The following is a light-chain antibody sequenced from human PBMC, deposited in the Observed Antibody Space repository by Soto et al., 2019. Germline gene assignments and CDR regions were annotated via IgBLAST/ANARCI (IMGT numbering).Light chain of an antibody. V-gene: IGKV3-20*01. CDR3: QQYGSSPWT. CDR2: DAS. CDR1: QSVSSSY. Sequence: EIVLTQSPGTLSLSRGERATLSCRASQSVSSSYLAWYQQKLGQAPRLLIYDASSRATGIPDRFSGSGSGTDFTLTINRLEPEDFAVYYCQQYGSSPWTFGQGTKVDIK. J-gene: IGKJ1*01.